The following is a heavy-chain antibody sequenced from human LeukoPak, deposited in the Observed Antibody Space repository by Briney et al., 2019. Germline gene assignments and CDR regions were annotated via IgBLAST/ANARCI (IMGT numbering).Heavy chain of an antibody. D-gene: IGHD3-16*02. CDR3: ARMGVWGSYLDY. J-gene: IGHJ4*02. Sequence: SETLSLTCTVSGASTSSYSWSWIRQPAGKGLEWIGRIYSSGNTNYNPPLKSRVTMSVDTSKNQFSLKLSSVTAADTAVYYCARMGVWGSYLDYWGQGTLVTVSS. CDR2: IYSSGNT. CDR1: GASTSSYS. V-gene: IGHV4-4*07.